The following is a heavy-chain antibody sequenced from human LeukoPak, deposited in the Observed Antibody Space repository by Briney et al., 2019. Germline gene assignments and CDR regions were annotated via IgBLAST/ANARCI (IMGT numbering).Heavy chain of an antibody. CDR1: GVNVRSYD. CDR2: IYTSGST. V-gene: IGHV4-4*07. D-gene: IGHD3-3*01. CDR3: ARDQGRRESSYFDY. J-gene: IGHJ4*02. Sequence: GALRLSCGASGVNVRSYDMSWVRQAPGKGLEWIGRIYTSGSTNYNPSLKSRVTMSVDTSKNQFSLKLSSVTAADTAVYYCARDQGRRESSYFDYWGQGTLVTVSS.